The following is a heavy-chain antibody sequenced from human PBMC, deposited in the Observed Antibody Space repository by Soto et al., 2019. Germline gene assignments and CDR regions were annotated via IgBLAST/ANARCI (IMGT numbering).Heavy chain of an antibody. CDR3: ARVDTAMVPDAFDI. CDR2: IIPILFIA. Sequence: ASVKVSCKASGGTFSSYTISWVRQAPVQGLELIVRIIPILFIANYSQKFQGRFTITSYKSTTTAYMELISLKSEDTAVYYCARVDTAMVPDAFDIWGQGTMVTVSS. D-gene: IGHD5-18*01. CDR1: GGTFSSYT. V-gene: IGHV1-69*02. J-gene: IGHJ3*02.